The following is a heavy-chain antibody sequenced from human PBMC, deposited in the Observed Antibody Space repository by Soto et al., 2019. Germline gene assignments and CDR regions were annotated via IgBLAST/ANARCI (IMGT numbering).Heavy chain of an antibody. CDR1: GFTFSSYA. J-gene: IGHJ4*02. V-gene: IGHV3-23*01. CDR2: IRGSGGST. Sequence: GGSLRLSCAASGFTFSSYAMSWVRQAPGKGLEWVSAIRGSGGSTYYADSVKGRFTISRDNSKNTLYLQMNSLRAEDTAVYYCAKGAGYSSSWYGGYWGQGTLVTVSS. D-gene: IGHD6-13*01. CDR3: AKGAGYSSSWYGGY.